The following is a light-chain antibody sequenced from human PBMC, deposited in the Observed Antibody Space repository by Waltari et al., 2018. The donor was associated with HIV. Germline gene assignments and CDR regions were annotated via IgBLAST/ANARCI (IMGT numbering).Light chain of an antibody. V-gene: IGLV1-47*01. CDR2: RNN. Sequence: QSVLTQPPSASGTTGQRVTISCSGSRSNIGRNYVCWYQQLPGTAPKLLSYRNNARPSGVPDRSSGSKSGTSASLAISGLRSEDEADYYCVAWDDSLSGLYVFGTGTKVTVL. CDR1: RSNIGRNY. J-gene: IGLJ1*01. CDR3: VAWDDSLSGLYV.